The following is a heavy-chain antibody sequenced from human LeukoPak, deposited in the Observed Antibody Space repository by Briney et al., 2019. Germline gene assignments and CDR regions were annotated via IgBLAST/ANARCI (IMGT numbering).Heavy chain of an antibody. Sequence: GGSLRLSCAASGFTFSSYAMSWVRQAPGKGLEWVSAISGSGGSTYYADSVKGRFTISRDNSKNTLYLQMNSLRAEDTAVYYCARDLEDVFYYYGMDVWGQGTTVTVSS. D-gene: IGHD3-16*01. CDR1: GFTFSSYA. J-gene: IGHJ6*02. CDR2: ISGSGGST. V-gene: IGHV3-23*01. CDR3: ARDLEDVFYYYGMDV.